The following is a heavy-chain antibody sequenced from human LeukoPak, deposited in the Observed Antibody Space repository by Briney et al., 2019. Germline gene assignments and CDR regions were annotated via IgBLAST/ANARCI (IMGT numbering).Heavy chain of an antibody. J-gene: IGHJ6*03. V-gene: IGHV1-8*01. CDR2: MNPNSGNT. D-gene: IGHD3-10*01. Sequence: ASVKVFCKASGYSFTSYDIDWVRQATGQGLEWMGWMNPNSGNTGYAEKFQGRVTMTRNTSISTAYMELSSLRSEDTAVYYCARANYGSGSYHPYYYYMDVWGQGTTVTVSS. CDR3: ARANYGSGSYHPYYYYMDV. CDR1: GYSFTSYD.